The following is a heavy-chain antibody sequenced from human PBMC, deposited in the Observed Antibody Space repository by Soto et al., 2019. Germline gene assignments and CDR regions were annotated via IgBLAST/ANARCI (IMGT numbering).Heavy chain of an antibody. V-gene: IGHV3-23*01. Sequence: PWGSLRLSCAASGFTFSSYAMNWVRQAPGKGLEWVSVISGSGGSTYYADSVKGRFTISRDNSRNTLYLQMNSLRAEDTAIYFCAKGSGYYYDNSGSNWFDPWG. CDR1: GFTFSSYA. D-gene: IGHD3-22*01. CDR3: AKGSGYYYDNSGSNWFDP. CDR2: ISGSGGST. J-gene: IGHJ5*02.